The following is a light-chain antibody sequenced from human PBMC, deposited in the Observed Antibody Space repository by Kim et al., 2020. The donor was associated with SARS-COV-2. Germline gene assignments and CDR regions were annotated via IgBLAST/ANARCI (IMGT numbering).Light chain of an antibody. CDR1: SSDVGGYNY. CDR2: DVS. CDR3: SSYAGSYTRV. J-gene: IGLJ3*02. Sequence: QSALTQPRSVSGSPGQSVTISCTGTSSDVGGYNYVSWYQQHPGKAPKLMIYDVSKRPSGVPDRFSGSKSGNTASLTFSGLQAEDEADYYCSSYAGSYTRVFGGGTQLTVL. V-gene: IGLV2-11*01.